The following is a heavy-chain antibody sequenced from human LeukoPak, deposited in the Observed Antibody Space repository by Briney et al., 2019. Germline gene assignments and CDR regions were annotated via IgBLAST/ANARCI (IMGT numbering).Heavy chain of an antibody. CDR3: ARALGYCSGGSCTRGYNWFDP. J-gene: IGHJ5*02. Sequence: SETLSLTCTVSGGSISSSDYYWGWIRQPPGKGLEWIGSIYYGGSTYYDPSLKSRVTISVDTSMNQFSLKLSFVTTADTAVYYCARALGYCSGGSCTRGYNWFDPWGQGTLVTVPS. D-gene: IGHD2-15*01. CDR2: IYYGGST. V-gene: IGHV4-39*01. CDR1: GGSISSSDYY.